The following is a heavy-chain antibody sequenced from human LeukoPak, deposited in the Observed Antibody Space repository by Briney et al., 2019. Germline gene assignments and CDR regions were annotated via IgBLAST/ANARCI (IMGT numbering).Heavy chain of an antibody. CDR2: INPSGGSI. D-gene: IGHD6-13*01. CDR3: ARQQLERSFDS. Sequence: ASVKVPCKASGYTFTNYYIHWVRQAPGQGLEWMGIINPSGGSITYAQKFQGRVTMTRDMSTSTVYMELSSLRSEDTAVYYCARQQLERSFDSWGQGTLVTVSS. J-gene: IGHJ5*01. CDR1: GYTFTNYY. V-gene: IGHV1-46*01.